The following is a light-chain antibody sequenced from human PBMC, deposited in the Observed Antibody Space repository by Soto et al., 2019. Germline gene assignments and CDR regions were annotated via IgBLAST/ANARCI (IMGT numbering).Light chain of an antibody. V-gene: IGLV2-8*01. Sequence: QSALTQLPSASGSPGQSVTISCTGTSSDVGGYNYVSWYQQHPGKAPKLMIYEVNKRPSGVPDRFSGSKSDNTASLTVSGLQAEDEADYYCSSYVGSNDWVFGGGTKLTVL. CDR2: EVN. J-gene: IGLJ3*02. CDR1: SSDVGGYNY. CDR3: SSYVGSNDWV.